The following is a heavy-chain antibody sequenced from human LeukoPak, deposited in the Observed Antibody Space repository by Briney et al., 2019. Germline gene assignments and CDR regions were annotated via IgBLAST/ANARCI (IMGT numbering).Heavy chain of an antibody. J-gene: IGHJ3*02. CDR1: GYTFTSYA. CDR2: INAGNGNT. Sequence: ASVKVSCKASGYTFTSYAMHWVRQAPGQRLEWMGWINAGNGNTKYSQKFQGRVTITRDTSASTAYVELSSLRSEDTAVYYCARENNYYDSSVADAFDIWGQGTMVTVSS. CDR3: ARENNYYDSSVADAFDI. V-gene: IGHV1-3*01. D-gene: IGHD3-22*01.